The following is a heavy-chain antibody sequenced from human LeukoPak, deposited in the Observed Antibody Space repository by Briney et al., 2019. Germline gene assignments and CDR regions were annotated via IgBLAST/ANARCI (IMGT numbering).Heavy chain of an antibody. J-gene: IGHJ4*02. D-gene: IGHD1-26*01. CDR1: GFTFSSYS. V-gene: IGHV3-21*04. CDR2: ISSSSSYI. Sequence: GGSLRLSCAASGFTFSSYSMNWVRQAPGKGLEWVSSISSSSSYIYYADSVKGRFTISRDNAKNSLYLQMNSLRAEDTALYYCASGGIYYGAAFDFWGQGTLVTVSS. CDR3: ASGGIYYGAAFDF.